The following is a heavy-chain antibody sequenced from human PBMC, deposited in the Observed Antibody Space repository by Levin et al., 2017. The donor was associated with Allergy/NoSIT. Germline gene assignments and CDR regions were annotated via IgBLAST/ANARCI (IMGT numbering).Heavy chain of an antibody. Sequence: GGSLRLSCAASGFTFDDYAMHWVRQAPGKGLEWVSGISWNSGTIAYADSVKGRFTISRDNAKNSLVLQMDSLRAEDTAFYYCVKDDSSNDWYYFDYWGQGTLVTVSS. J-gene: IGHJ4*02. V-gene: IGHV3-9*01. CDR1: GFTFDDYA. CDR3: VKDDSSNDWYYFDY. CDR2: ISWNSGTI. D-gene: IGHD6-19*01.